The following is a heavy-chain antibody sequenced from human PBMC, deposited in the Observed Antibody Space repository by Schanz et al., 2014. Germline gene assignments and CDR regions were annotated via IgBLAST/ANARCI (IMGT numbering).Heavy chain of an antibody. D-gene: IGHD6-13*01. V-gene: IGHV1-46*03. CDR1: GYTFTSYY. Sequence: QVQLVQSGAEVKQPGASVKVSCKASGYTFTSYYMHWVRQAPGQGLEWMGIINPSGGSTSYAQKFQGRVTMTRDTSASTVYMELSSLRSEDTAVYYCARDGEAAAGCDYWGQGTLVTVSS. CDR2: INPSGGST. CDR3: ARDGEAAAGCDY. J-gene: IGHJ4*02.